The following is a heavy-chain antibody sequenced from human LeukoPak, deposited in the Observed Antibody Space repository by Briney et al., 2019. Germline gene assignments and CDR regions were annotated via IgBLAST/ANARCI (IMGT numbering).Heavy chain of an antibody. CDR2: TSGSGGST. J-gene: IGHJ4*02. CDR1: GITQSNYG. Sequence: GGSLRLSCAVSGITQSNYGMSWVRQAPGKGLEWVAGTSGSGGSTNYAGSVKGRFTISRDNRKNTLYLQMNSLRVEDTAVYFCAKRGVVIRVILVGFHKEAYYFDSWGQGALVTVSS. CDR3: AKRGVVIRVILVGFHKEAYYFDS. D-gene: IGHD3-22*01. V-gene: IGHV3-23*01.